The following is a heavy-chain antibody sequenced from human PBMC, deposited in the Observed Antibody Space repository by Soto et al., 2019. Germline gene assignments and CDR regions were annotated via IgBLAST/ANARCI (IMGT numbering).Heavy chain of an antibody. V-gene: IGHV4-59*01. Sequence: PSETLSLTCTVSGGSISSYYWSWIRQPPGKGLEWIGYIYYSGSTNYNPSLKSRVTISVDTSKNQFSLKLSSVTAADTAVYYCARAPYYDLPHFDYWGQGTLVTVSS. CDR3: ARAPYYDLPHFDY. J-gene: IGHJ4*02. D-gene: IGHD3-3*01. CDR1: GGSISSYY. CDR2: IYYSGST.